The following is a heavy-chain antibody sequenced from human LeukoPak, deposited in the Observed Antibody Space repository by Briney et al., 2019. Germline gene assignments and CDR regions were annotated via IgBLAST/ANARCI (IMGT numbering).Heavy chain of an antibody. J-gene: IGHJ4*02. Sequence: GGSLRLSCAASGFTFVDYAMTWVRQAPGKGLEWVSAIGGSGGSPYYADSVKGRFTISRDNSINTLYLQMNSLRAEDTAVYYCAREVRFDSGRYYLAYWGQGTLVTVSS. D-gene: IGHD3-22*01. V-gene: IGHV3-23*01. CDR3: AREVRFDSGRYYLAY. CDR1: GFTFVDYA. CDR2: IGGSGGSP.